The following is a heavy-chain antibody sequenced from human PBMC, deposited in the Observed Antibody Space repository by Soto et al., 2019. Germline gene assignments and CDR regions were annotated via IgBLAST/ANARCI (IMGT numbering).Heavy chain of an antibody. CDR3: ATPYPLSRLSGGYYYAMDG. V-gene: IGHV1-69*05. Sequence: QVQLVQSGAEVKKPGSSVKVSCKASGGSISGYAVSWVRQAPGQGLEWMGGIIPIIATANYAQKFQGRVTXTXDXXTSPAALDPTSLTSEDTAVYYCATPYPLSRLSGGYYYAMDGWGQGTTVTGSS. D-gene: IGHD3-16*01. CDR2: IIPIIATA. CDR1: GGSISGYA. J-gene: IGHJ6*02.